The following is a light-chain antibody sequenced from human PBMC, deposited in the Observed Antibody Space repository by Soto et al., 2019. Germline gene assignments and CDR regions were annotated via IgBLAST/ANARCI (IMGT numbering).Light chain of an antibody. CDR3: QKYNSALWT. V-gene: IGKV1-27*01. CDR2: AAS. J-gene: IGKJ1*01. CDR1: QGISDY. Sequence: DVPMTQSPSSLSASVGDRVTITCRASQGISDYLAWYQQKPGKVPKLLIYAASTLQSGVPSRFTGSGSGTDFTLTISSLQPEDVATYYCQKYNSALWTFGQGTKVEVK.